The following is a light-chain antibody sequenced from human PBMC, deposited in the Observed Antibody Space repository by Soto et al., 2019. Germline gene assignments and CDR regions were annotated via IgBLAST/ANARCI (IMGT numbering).Light chain of an antibody. CDR2: KAS. V-gene: IGKV1-5*03. CDR1: QTISSW. J-gene: IGKJ1*01. Sequence: DIQMTQSPSTLSGSVGDRVTITCRASQTISSWLAWYQQKPGKAPKLLIYKASTLKSGVPSRFSGSGSGTEFTLTISSLQPDDFATYYCQHYNSYSEALGQGTKVE. CDR3: QHYNSYSEA.